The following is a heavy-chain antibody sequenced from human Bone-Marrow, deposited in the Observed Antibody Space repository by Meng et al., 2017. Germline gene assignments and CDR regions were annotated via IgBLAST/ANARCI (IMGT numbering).Heavy chain of an antibody. CDR3: ARASPRRGFLEWLYYFDY. CDR1: GYTFTSYD. J-gene: IGHJ4*02. D-gene: IGHD3-3*01. CDR2: MNPNSGNT. Sequence: ASVKVSCKASGYTFTSYDINWVRQAIGQGLEWMGWMNPNSGNTGYAQKFQGRVTMTRNTSISTAYMELSSLRSEDTAVYYCARASPRRGFLEWLYYFDYWGQGTLVTVSS. V-gene: IGHV1-8*01.